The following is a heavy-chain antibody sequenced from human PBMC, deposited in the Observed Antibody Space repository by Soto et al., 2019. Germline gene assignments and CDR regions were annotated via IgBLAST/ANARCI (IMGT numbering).Heavy chain of an antibody. CDR3: ARFGEPYFDWLLAQSVYYFDY. CDR1: GFTFSSYS. Sequence: EVQLVESGGGLVKPGGSLRLSCAASGFTFSSYSMNWVRQAPGKGLEWVSSISSSSSYIYYADSVKGRFTISRDNAKNSLYLQMNSLRAEDTAVYYCARFGEPYFDWLLAQSVYYFDYWGQGTLVTVSS. CDR2: ISSSSSYI. D-gene: IGHD3-9*01. V-gene: IGHV3-21*01. J-gene: IGHJ4*02.